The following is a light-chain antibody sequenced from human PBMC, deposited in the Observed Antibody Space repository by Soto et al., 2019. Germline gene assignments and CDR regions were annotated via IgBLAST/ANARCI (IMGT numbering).Light chain of an antibody. J-gene: IGKJ5*01. CDR1: QRVGSY. V-gene: IGKV3-11*01. CDR2: DAS. Sequence: ETVLPQSPGTLPLSTGESATLSCRASQRVGSYLAWYQQKPGQAPRLLIYDASNRATGITALFSGSGAWTDFTLTISRLEPEDFAVYYCQQRSDWPPITFGQGTRLEI. CDR3: QQRSDWPPIT.